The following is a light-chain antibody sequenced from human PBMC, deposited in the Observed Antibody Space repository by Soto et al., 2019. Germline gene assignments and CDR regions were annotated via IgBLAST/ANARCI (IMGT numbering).Light chain of an antibody. V-gene: IGLV2-14*01. CDR1: SSDVGGYEY. CDR3: SSYRTGGSYV. J-gene: IGLJ1*01. CDR2: EVI. Sequence: QSALTQPASVSGSPGQSITISCTGTSSDVGGYEYVSWYQQYPGKAPKLMIYEVIDRPAGAPRRFSGSKSGNKASLTITGLQAEDEADYYCSSYRTGGSYVFGTRTKVTVL.